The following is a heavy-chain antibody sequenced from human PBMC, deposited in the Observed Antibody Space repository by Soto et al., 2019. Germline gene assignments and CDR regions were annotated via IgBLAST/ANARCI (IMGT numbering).Heavy chain of an antibody. J-gene: IGHJ4*02. CDR1: VDSFSSYY. D-gene: IGHD3-10*01. Sequence: PPETLSLTCTVSVDSFSSYYWTWIRQPPGKRLEWVAYIFHTGNTNYNPSLKSRVTISVDTSKNQFSLKLRSVTPADTAVYYCAALDGALDYWGPGTLVTVSS. CDR2: IFHTGNT. CDR3: AALDGALDY. V-gene: IGHV4-59*01.